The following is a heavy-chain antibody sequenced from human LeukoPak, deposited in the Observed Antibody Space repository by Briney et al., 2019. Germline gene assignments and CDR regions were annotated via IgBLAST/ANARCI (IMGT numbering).Heavy chain of an antibody. CDR3: ARDKFGRFDP. D-gene: IGHD3-10*01. CDR2: IYYSGST. J-gene: IGHJ5*02. CDR1: GGSISSSSYY. Sequence: SETLSLTCTVSGGSISSSSYYWGWIRQPPGKGLEWIGSIYYSGSTYYNPSLKSRVTISVDTSKNQFSLKLSSVTAADTAVYYCARDKFGRFDPWGQGTLVTVSS. V-gene: IGHV4-39*02.